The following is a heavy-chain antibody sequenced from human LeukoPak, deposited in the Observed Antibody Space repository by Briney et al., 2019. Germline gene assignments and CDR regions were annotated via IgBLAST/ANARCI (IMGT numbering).Heavy chain of an antibody. CDR3: ARHGYSSSSERGNWFDP. D-gene: IGHD6-6*01. CDR1: GYSFTSYW. Sequence: GESLKISCKGSGYSFTSYWIGWVRQMPGKGLEWMGIIYPGDSDTRYSPSFQGQVTISADKSISTAYLQWSSLKASDTAMYYCARHGYSSSSERGNWFDPWGQGTLVTVSS. J-gene: IGHJ5*02. V-gene: IGHV5-51*01. CDR2: IYPGDSDT.